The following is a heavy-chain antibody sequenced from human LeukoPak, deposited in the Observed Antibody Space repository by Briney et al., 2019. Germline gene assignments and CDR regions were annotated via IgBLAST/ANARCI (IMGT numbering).Heavy chain of an antibody. CDR2: IWYDGSNK. CDR3: ARDQSAAAIENYGMDV. V-gene: IGHV3-33*01. CDR1: GFTFSSYG. D-gene: IGHD2-2*01. Sequence: GGSLRLSCAASGFTFSSYGMYWVRQAPGKGLEWVAVIWYDGSNKYYADSVKGRFTISRDNSKNTLYLQMNSLRAEDTAVYYCARDQSAAAIENYGMDVWGQGTTVTVSS. J-gene: IGHJ6*02.